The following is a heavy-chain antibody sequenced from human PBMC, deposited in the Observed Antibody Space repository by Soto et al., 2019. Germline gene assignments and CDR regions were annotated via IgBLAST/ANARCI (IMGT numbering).Heavy chain of an antibody. V-gene: IGHV1-18*01. J-gene: IGHJ4*02. D-gene: IGHD6-19*01. CDR3: GRGGIAVSGTYDY. Sequence: QVQLVQSGAEVKKSGASMKVSCKASGYTFTNYGVAWVRRAPGQGLEWMGWISGNNGDTKYAQNLQNRVTMTTDTSTNTAYVEVRRLRSDDTAVYYCGRGGIAVSGTYDYWGQGTLVTVSS. CDR1: GYTFTNYG. CDR2: ISGNNGDT.